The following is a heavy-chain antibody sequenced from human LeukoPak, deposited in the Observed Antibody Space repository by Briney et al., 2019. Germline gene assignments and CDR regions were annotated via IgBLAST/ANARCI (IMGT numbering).Heavy chain of an antibody. Sequence: GGSLRLSCPASGFTFSSYGMSWVRQAPGKGLEWASFIYSGGSTHYADSVKGRFTISRDNSKNTLYLQMNSLRAEDTAVYYCARGAPRRWFGESLSGAKYYFDYWGQGTLVTVSS. CDR1: GFTFSSYG. V-gene: IGHV3-66*01. J-gene: IGHJ4*02. CDR2: IYSGGST. D-gene: IGHD3-10*01. CDR3: ARGAPRRWFGESLSGAKYYFDY.